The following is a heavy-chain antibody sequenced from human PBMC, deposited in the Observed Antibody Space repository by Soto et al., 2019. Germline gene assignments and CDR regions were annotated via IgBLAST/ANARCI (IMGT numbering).Heavy chain of an antibody. D-gene: IGHD1-1*01. CDR1: GGSISSGDYY. CDR3: ARDRATGTPLAF. Sequence: PSETLSLTCTVSGGSISSGDYYWSWIRQHPGKGLEWIGYIYYSGLTYYNPSLKSRVSISVDTSKNQFFLNLRSVTAADTAVYFCARDRATGTPLAFWGKETLSTVS. CDR2: IYYSGLT. V-gene: IGHV4-31*03. J-gene: IGHJ4*02.